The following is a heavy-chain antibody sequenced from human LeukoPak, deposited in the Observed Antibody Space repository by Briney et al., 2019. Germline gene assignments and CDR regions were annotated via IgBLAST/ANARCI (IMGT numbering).Heavy chain of an antibody. V-gene: IGHV3-21*01. J-gene: IGHJ6*02. Sequence: GGSLRLSCAASGFSFSSYRMHWVRQAPGKGLEWVSSVSSTGNYMYYADSVKGRFTISRDNAKNSLYLQMNSLRAEDTAVYYCARDSSSSNPYYGMDVWGQGTTVTVSS. CDR3: ARDSSSSNPYYGMDV. CDR1: GFSFSSYR. D-gene: IGHD6-6*01. CDR2: VSSTGNYM.